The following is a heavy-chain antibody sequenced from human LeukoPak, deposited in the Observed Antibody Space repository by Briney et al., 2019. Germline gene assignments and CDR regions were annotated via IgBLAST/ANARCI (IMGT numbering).Heavy chain of an antibody. CDR3: AKGSRGIAVAGILTHFDY. CDR2: ISYDGSNK. D-gene: IGHD6-19*01. CDR1: GFTFSSYG. Sequence: PGGSLRLSCAASGFTFSSYGMHWVRQAPGKGLEWVAVISYDGSNKYYADSVKGRFTISRDNSKNTLYLQMNSLRAEDTAVYHYAKGSRGIAVAGILTHFDYWGQGTLVTVSS. J-gene: IGHJ4*02. V-gene: IGHV3-30*18.